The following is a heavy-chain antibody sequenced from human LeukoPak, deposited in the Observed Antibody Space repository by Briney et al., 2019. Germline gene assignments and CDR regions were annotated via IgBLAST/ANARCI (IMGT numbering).Heavy chain of an antibody. J-gene: IGHJ6*03. CDR3: ASCPKGGWSGYYYYYYYMDV. D-gene: IGHD3-3*01. CDR2: IYYRGST. Sequence: TQTLSLTCTVSGGSISSGGYYWSWIRQHPGKGLEWIGYIYYRGSTYYNPSLKSRVTISVDTSKNQFSLKLSSVTAADTAVYYCASCPKGGWSGYYYYYYYMDVWGKGTTVTVSS. CDR1: GGSISSGGYY. V-gene: IGHV4-31*03.